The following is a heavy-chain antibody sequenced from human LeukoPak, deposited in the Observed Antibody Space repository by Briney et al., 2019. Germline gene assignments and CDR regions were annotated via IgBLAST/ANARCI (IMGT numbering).Heavy chain of an antibody. CDR3: AKGGCSSTSCYEYYFDY. CDR2: ISGSGGST. D-gene: IGHD2-2*01. V-gene: IGHV3-23*01. Sequence: GGSLRPSCAASGFTFSSYAMSWVRQAPGKGLEWVSAISGSGGSTYYADSVKGRFTISRDNSKNTLYLQMNSLRAEDTAVYYCAKGGCSSTSCYEYYFDYWGQGTLVTVSS. CDR1: GFTFSSYA. J-gene: IGHJ4*02.